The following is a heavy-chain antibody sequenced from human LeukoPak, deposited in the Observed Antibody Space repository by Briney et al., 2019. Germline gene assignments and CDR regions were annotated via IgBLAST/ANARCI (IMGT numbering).Heavy chain of an antibody. CDR1: GGTFSSYA. J-gene: IGHJ3*02. CDR2: IIPIFGTA. CDR3: AREWEPLTDAFDI. V-gene: IGHV1-69*06. D-gene: IGHD1-26*01. Sequence: GASVTVSCKASGGTFSSYAISWVRQAPGQGLEWMGGIIPIFGTANYAQKFQGRVTITADKSTSTAYMELSSLRSEDTAVYYCAREWEPLTDAFDIWGQGTMVTVSS.